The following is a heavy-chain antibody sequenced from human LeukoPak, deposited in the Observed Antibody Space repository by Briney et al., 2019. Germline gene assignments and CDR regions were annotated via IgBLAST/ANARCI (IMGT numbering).Heavy chain of an antibody. J-gene: IGHJ5*02. Sequence: SETLSLTCTVSGGSISSYYWGWIRQPPGKGLEWIGCIYYSGSTNYNPSLKSRVTISVDTSKNQFSLKLSSVTAADTAVYYCARRRCSSTSCYAYRVVVNWFDPWGQGTLVTVSS. D-gene: IGHD2-2*01. CDR1: GGSISSYY. CDR2: IYYSGST. CDR3: ARRRCSSTSCYAYRVVVNWFDP. V-gene: IGHV4-59*12.